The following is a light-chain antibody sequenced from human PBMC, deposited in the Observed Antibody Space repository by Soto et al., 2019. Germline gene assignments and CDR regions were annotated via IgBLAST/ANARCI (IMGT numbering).Light chain of an antibody. J-gene: IGKJ2*02. CDR3: QQRAKWPST. V-gene: IGKV3-11*01. CDR1: QSVSSN. CDR2: DAY. Sequence: EIVLTQSPATLSASPGESTTLSCRASQSVSSNLAWYQQKPGQAPRLLIYDAYTRATGVAARFTGSGSATDFSLTITSLEPEDFAVYYCQQRAKWPSTFGPGTKVE.